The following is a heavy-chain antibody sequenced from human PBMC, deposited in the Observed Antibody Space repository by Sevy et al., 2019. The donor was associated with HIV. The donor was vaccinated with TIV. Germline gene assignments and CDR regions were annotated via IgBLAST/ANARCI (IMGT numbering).Heavy chain of an antibody. CDR3: AREKSCGGDCYYFDY. CDR2: IIGNGVLT. D-gene: IGHD2-21*02. Sequence: GGSLRLSCAASGFTFDGYGMSWVRQAPGKGLEWVSAIIGNGVLTSYVESVKGRFTISRDNAKNSLYLQMNGLRAEDTALYFCAREKSCGGDCYYFDYWGQGTLVTVSS. J-gene: IGHJ4*02. V-gene: IGHV3-20*04. CDR1: GFTFDGYG.